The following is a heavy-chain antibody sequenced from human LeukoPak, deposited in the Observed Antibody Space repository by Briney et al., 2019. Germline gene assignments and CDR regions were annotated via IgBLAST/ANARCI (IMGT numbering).Heavy chain of an antibody. J-gene: IGHJ3*02. Sequence: SETLSLTCADSGGSISSSNWWNWVRQPPVKGLEWIGEIYHAGSTNYNPSLKSRVTISVDKSKNQFSLKLNSVTAADTAVYYCARDTKDTTSDEAFDIWGQGTMVTVPS. CDR2: IYHAGST. V-gene: IGHV4-4*02. CDR1: GGSISSSNW. CDR3: ARDTKDTTSDEAFDI. D-gene: IGHD1-26*01.